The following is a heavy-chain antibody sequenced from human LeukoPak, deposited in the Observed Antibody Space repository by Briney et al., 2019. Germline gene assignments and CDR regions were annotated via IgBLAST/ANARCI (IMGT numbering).Heavy chain of an antibody. CDR1: GGSISSYY. CDR2: IYYSGST. Sequence: NPSETLSLTCTVSGGSISSYYWSWIRQPPGKGLEWIGYIYYSGSTNYNPSLKSRVTISVDTSKNQFSLKLSSVTAADTAVYYCARGGMATVHFDYWGQGTLVTVSS. V-gene: IGHV4-59*01. J-gene: IGHJ4*02. D-gene: IGHD5-24*01. CDR3: ARGGMATVHFDY.